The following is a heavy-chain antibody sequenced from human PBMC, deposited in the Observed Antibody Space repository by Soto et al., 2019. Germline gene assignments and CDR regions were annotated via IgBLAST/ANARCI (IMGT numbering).Heavy chain of an antibody. V-gene: IGHV1-8*01. CDR3: ARVGGNWNDDYFDY. D-gene: IGHD1-1*01. CDR1: GYTFSDHD. Sequence: QVQLVQSGAEVKKPGASVKVSCKASGYTFSDHDINWVRQASGQGPEWLGWMNPNSGDTGYAQNFQGRVTMTRDTSKRTAYMVLNSLRSEDTAMYYCARVGGNWNDDYFDYWGQGTLVTVSS. CDR2: MNPNSGDT. J-gene: IGHJ4*02.